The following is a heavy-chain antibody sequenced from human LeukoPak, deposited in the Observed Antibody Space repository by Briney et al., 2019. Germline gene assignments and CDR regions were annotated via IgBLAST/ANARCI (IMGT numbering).Heavy chain of an antibody. J-gene: IGHJ6*02. Sequence: ASVKVSCKASGYTFTSYDINWVRQATGQGLEWMGWMNPNSGNTGYAQKFQGRVTMTRNTSISTAYMELSSLRSEDTAVYYCARGSTVTKHYYYYGMDVWGQGITVTVSS. D-gene: IGHD4-17*01. CDR3: ARGSTVTKHYYYYGMDV. CDR1: GYTFTSYD. V-gene: IGHV1-8*01. CDR2: MNPNSGNT.